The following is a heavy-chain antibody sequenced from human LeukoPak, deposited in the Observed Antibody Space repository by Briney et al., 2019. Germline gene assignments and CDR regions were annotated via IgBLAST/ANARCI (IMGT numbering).Heavy chain of an antibody. V-gene: IGHV3-23*01. Sequence: GGSLRLFCAACEFILSSYAMSWLRQARGEGGEWISRISGSGAGTYYSDSVRGRFTSSRDNSKNTLYLQMNSLRAEDTAVYYCARAGSYSSSWYRDYWGQGILVTVSS. CDR1: EFILSSYA. CDR3: ARAGSYSSSWYRDY. CDR2: ISGSGAGT. J-gene: IGHJ4*02. D-gene: IGHD6-13*01.